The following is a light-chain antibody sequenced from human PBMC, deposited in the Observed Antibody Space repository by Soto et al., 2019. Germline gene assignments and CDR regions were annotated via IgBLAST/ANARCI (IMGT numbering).Light chain of an antibody. CDR1: QSVSSTL. CDR2: GVS. J-gene: IGKJ1*01. Sequence: ELVLTQSPVALSLSSGERATLSCRASQSVSSTLLTWYQQKPGQAPRLLIYGVSSRATGSPDRFSGSGSGTDFTLTISRVEPEDFAVYYCQQYNNWPRTFGQGTKVGIK. CDR3: QQYNNWPRT. V-gene: IGKV3-20*01.